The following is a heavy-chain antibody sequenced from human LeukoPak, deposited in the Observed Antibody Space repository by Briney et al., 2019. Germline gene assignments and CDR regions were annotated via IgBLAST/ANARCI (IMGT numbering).Heavy chain of an antibody. Sequence: HPGGSLRLSCAASGFTFDDYAMHWVRQAPGKGLEWVSGISWNSGSIGYADSVKGRFTISRDNAKNSLYLQMNSLRAEDMALYYCARGGKGGYSGYDLLRSSHYYYYYMDVWGRGTTVTVSS. CDR3: ARGGKGGYSGYDLLRSSHYYYYYMDV. CDR2: ISWNSGSI. D-gene: IGHD5-12*01. V-gene: IGHV3-9*03. J-gene: IGHJ6*03. CDR1: GFTFDDYA.